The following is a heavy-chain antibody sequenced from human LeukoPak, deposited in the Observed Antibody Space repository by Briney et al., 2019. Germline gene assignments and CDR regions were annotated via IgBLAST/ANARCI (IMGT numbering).Heavy chain of an antibody. CDR2: IDYSGST. J-gene: IGHJ4*02. D-gene: IGHD3-3*01. Sequence: SETLSLTCTVSGGSISSSSYYWGWIRQPPGQGLEWIGSIDYSGSTSYNPSLKSRVTISVDTSKNQFSLKLSSVTAADTAMYYCARLGSYYDFWSGYSSLSYFDYWGQGTLVTVSS. CDR3: ARLGSYYDFWSGYSSLSYFDY. CDR1: GGSISSSSYY. V-gene: IGHV4-39*01.